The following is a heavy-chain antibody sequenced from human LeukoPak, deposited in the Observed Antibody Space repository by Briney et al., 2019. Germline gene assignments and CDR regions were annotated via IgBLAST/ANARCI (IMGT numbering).Heavy chain of an antibody. CDR3: AKDGSMPFASDY. Sequence: GGSLRLSCAASGFTFDDYAMHWVRQAPGKGLEWVSGISWNSGSIGYADSVKGRFTISRDNAKNSLYLQMNSLRAEDTALYYCAKDGSMPFASDYWGQGTLVTVSS. V-gene: IGHV3-9*01. CDR2: ISWNSGSI. CDR1: GFTFDDYA. J-gene: IGHJ4*02. D-gene: IGHD2/OR15-2a*01.